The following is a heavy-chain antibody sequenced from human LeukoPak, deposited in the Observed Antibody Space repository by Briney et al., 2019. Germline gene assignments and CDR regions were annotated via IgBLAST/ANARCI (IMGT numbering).Heavy chain of an antibody. Sequence: GGSLRLSCAASGFTVSTNYMSWARQAPGKGLEWVSVFYGGGDRYYADSVKGRFTISRDNSKNTVYLQMNSLRPEDTAVYYCARNSVAGTGNYWGQGTLVTVSS. CDR3: ARNSVAGTGNY. CDR2: FYGGGDR. V-gene: IGHV3-53*01. J-gene: IGHJ4*02. CDR1: GFTVSTNY. D-gene: IGHD6-19*01.